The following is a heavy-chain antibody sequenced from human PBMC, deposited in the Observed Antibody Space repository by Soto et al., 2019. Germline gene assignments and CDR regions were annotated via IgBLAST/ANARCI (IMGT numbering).Heavy chain of an antibody. Sequence: QVQLVESGGGVVQPGRSLRLSCTASGFTFSSYAMHWVRQAPGKGLEWVAVISYDGSNKYYADSVKGRFTISRDNSXXXLXXXXXXXXAXXXXXXYCXRPXYXSGSYPDYWGQGTLVTVSS. J-gene: IGHJ4*02. D-gene: IGHD3-10*01. CDR1: GFTFSSYA. CDR2: ISYDGSNK. CDR3: XRPXYXSGSYPDY. V-gene: IGHV3-30-3*01.